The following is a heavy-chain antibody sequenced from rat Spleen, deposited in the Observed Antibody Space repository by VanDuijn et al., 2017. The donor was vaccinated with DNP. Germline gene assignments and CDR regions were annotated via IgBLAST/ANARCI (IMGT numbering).Heavy chain of an antibody. D-gene: IGHD1-11*01. CDR1: GFTFSDYD. V-gene: IGHV5-20*01. Sequence: EVQLVESGGGLVQPGRSLKFSCAASGFTFSDYDMAWVRQAPTKGLEWVASISSTGVVTYYRDSVKGRFTVSRDNRKSILYLQMDSLRSEDTATYYCTKRWYGSFDYWGQGVMVTVSS. J-gene: IGHJ2*01. CDR3: TKRWYGSFDY. CDR2: ISSTGVVT.